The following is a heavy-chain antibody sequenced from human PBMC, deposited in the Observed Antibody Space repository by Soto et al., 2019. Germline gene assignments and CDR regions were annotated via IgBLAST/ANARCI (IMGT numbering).Heavy chain of an antibody. Sequence: SGPTLVNPTQTLTLTCTFSGFSLSTSGVGVGWIRQPPGKALEWLALIYWDDDKRYSPSLKGRLTITKDTSKNQVVLTMTNMDPVDTATYYCAHRTQFVKTGYSSSWYDAFDIRGQGTMVTVSS. D-gene: IGHD6-13*01. J-gene: IGHJ3*02. V-gene: IGHV2-5*02. CDR3: AHRTQFVKTGYSSSWYDAFDI. CDR1: GFSLSTSGVG. CDR2: IYWDDDK.